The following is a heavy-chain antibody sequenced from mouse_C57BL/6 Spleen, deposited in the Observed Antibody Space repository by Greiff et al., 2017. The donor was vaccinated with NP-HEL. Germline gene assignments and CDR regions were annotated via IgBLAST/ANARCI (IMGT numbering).Heavy chain of an antibody. V-gene: IGHV1-53*01. CDR2: INPSDGGT. CDR1: GYTFTSSW. J-gene: IGHJ4*01. Sequence: VQLQQSGTELVKPGASVKLSCKASGYTFTSSWIHWVKQRPGQGLEWIGKINPSDGGTNYNGKFKGKATLTVDKSSSTAYMQLSSLTSEDSAVYYCARREAMYGWGTGTSVTVSS. CDR3: ARREAMYG.